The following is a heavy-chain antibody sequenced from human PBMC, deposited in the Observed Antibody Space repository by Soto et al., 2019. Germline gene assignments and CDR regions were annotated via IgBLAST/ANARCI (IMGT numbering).Heavy chain of an antibody. D-gene: IGHD3-16*01. CDR2: ISYDGSNK. CDR1: GFTFSSYA. J-gene: IGHJ6*01. Sequence: GGSLRLSCAASGFTFSSYAMHWVRQAPGKGLEWVAVISYDGSNKYYADSVKGRFTITRDNSKNTLYLQMNTLRAEDTAVYYCAGARPRFTFEYYYGMDVWGQGTTVTVSS. V-gene: IGHV3-30-3*01. CDR3: AGARPRFTFEYYYGMDV.